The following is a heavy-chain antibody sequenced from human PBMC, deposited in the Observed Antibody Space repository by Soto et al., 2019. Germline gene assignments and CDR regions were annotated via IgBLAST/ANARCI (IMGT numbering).Heavy chain of an antibody. V-gene: IGHV1-69*12. J-gene: IGHJ6*02. CDR3: ASDPGIAAAGTQYYGMDV. Sequence: QVQLVQSGAEVKKPGSSVKVSCKASGGTFSSYAISWVRQAPGQGLEWMGGIIPIFGTANYAQKFQGRVTITADESTSTAYMELSSLRSADTAVYYCASDPGIAAAGTQYYGMDVWGQGTTVTVSS. CDR1: GGTFSSYA. CDR2: IIPIFGTA. D-gene: IGHD6-13*01.